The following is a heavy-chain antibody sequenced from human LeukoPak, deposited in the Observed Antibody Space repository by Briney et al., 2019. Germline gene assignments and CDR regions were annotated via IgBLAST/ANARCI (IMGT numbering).Heavy chain of an antibody. CDR2: INHSGST. CDR3: ARSNPYYYYYGMDV. CDR1: GGSFSGYY. D-gene: IGHD2-8*01. J-gene: IGHJ6*02. V-gene: IGHV4-34*01. Sequence: PSETLSLTCAVYGGSFSGYYWSWIRQPPGKGLEWIGEINHSGSTNYNPFLKSRVTISVDTSKNQFSLKLSSVTAADTAVYYCARSNPYYYYYGMDVWGQGTTVTVSS.